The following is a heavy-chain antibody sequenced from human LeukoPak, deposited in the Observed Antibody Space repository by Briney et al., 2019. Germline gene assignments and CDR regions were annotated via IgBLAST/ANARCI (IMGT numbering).Heavy chain of an antibody. J-gene: IGHJ4*02. Sequence: PGASLRLSCAASGFTFSSYAMSWVRQAPGKGLEWVSAISGSGGSTYYADSVKGRFTISRDNPKNTLYLQMNSLRAEDTAVYYCAKNPGDSSGYYYLYYFDYWGQGTLVTVSS. V-gene: IGHV3-23*01. CDR1: GFTFSSYA. CDR3: AKNPGDSSGYYYLYYFDY. CDR2: ISGSGGST. D-gene: IGHD3-22*01.